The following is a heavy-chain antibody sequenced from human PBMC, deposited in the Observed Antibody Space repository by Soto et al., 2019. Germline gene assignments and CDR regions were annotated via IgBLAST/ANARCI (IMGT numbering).Heavy chain of an antibody. CDR2: ISGSGGST. CDR1: GFTFSSYA. D-gene: IGHD6-19*01. V-gene: IGHV3-23*01. CDR3: AKSRGYSSGWYYLDY. Sequence: GGSLRLSCAASGFTFSSYAMSWVRQAPGKGLEWVSAISGSGGSTYYADSVKGRFTISRDNSKNTLYLQMNSRRAEDTAVYYCAKSRGYSSGWYYLDYWGQGTLVTVSS. J-gene: IGHJ4*02.